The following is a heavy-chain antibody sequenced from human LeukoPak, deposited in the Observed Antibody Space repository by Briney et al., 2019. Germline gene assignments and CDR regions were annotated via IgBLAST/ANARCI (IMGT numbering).Heavy chain of an antibody. CDR1: GYSIISGYY. J-gene: IGHJ4*02. CDR3: ASLYFWSGYRDY. CDR2: IYLSVTT. Sequence: SETLSLTCAVSGYSIISGYYWGWIRQPPGKGLEWIGSIYLSVTTYYTPSLKSRVTISVDTSKNQFSLKLSSVTAEDTAVYYCASLYFWSGYRDYWGQGTLVTVSS. V-gene: IGHV4-38-2*01. D-gene: IGHD3-3*01.